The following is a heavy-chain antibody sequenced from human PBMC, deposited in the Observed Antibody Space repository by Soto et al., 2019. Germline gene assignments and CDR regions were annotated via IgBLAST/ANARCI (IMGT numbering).Heavy chain of an antibody. CDR2: ITGDGRST. CDR3: TRAIYSGWYLGY. CDR1: GFTLNNDW. J-gene: IGHJ4*02. D-gene: IGHD6-19*01. V-gene: IGHV3-74*01. Sequence: PGGSLRLSCAASGFTLNNDWMHWVRQAPGKGLVWVSRITGDGRSTTYADSVKGRFTISRDSAKDTLYLQMNSLRPEDTAVYYCTRAIYSGWYLGYWGQGTPVTVSS.